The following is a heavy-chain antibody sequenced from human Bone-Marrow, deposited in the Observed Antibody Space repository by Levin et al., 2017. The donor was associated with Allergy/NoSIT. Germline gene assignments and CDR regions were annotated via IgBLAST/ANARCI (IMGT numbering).Heavy chain of an antibody. J-gene: IGHJ4*02. V-gene: IGHV3-23*01. CDR2: ITATGGGT. Sequence: GGSLILSFSSSFFPFPPSSLPFFLPSPLNGLSFVAGITATGGGTGYADAVKGRFTISRDNSKNTLYLQITSLRAEDTAVYYCTSVEGWGQPHYFDSWGQGTLVTVSS. CDR3: TSVEGWGQPHYFDS. CDR1: FFPFPPSS. D-gene: IGHD2-2*01.